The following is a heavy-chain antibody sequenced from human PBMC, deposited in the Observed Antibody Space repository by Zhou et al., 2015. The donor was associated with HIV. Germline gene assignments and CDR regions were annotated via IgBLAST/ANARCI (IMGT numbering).Heavy chain of an antibody. V-gene: IGHV1-69*06. CDR2: VIPVFAAL. CDR3: ATDDIGGYHSFNY. CDR1: GGSFSDYA. J-gene: IGHJ4*02. Sequence: QVQLVQSGAEVKKPGSSVKVSCKASGGSFSDYAVSWVRQAPGQGLEWIGGVIPVFAALNVAHKFQGRVTITADKSTNTTNLELRNLRSDDAAIYYCATDDIGGYHSFNYWGQGTLVSVSS. D-gene: IGHD3-22*01.